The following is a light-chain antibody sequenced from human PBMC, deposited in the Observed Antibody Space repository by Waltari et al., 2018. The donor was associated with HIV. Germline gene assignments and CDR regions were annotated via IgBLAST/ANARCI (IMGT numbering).Light chain of an antibody. V-gene: IGKV1-39*01. J-gene: IGKJ4*01. CDR1: QRISSY. Sequence: DIQMTQSPSSLSASVGDRVTITCRASQRISSYLNWYQQKPGKAPKLLIYAASSLQSGVPSRFSGSGSGTDFTLTISSLQPEDFATYYCQQSYSTLRLTFGGGTKVEIK. CDR2: AAS. CDR3: QQSYSTLRLT.